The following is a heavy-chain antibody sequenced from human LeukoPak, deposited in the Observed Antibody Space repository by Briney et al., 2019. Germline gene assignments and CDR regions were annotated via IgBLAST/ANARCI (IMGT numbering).Heavy chain of an antibody. J-gene: IGHJ4*02. Sequence: SETLSLTCTVSGGSISSSSYYWGWIRQPPGKGLEWIGSIYYSGSTYYNPSLKSRVTISVDTSKNQFSLKLSSVTAADTAVYYCARGHSRIRLPRLYGSGSYGLGPSEYYFDYWGQGTLVTVSS. V-gene: IGHV4-39*07. CDR3: ARGHSRIRLPRLYGSGSYGLGPSEYYFDY. CDR1: GGSISSSSYY. CDR2: IYYSGST. D-gene: IGHD3-10*01.